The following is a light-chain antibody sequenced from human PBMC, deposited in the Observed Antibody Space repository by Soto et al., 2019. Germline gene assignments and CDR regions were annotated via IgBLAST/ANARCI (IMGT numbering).Light chain of an antibody. CDR2: GAS. J-gene: IGKJ2*01. V-gene: IGKV3-15*01. CDR3: QQYNNWPET. Sequence: EIVMTQSPATLSVSPGERATLSCRASQSVSSNLAWYQQKPGQAPRLLIYGASTRATGIPARFSGSGSGTEFTITISSLHSEDFAVYYCQQYNNWPETFGQGTKLEIK. CDR1: QSVSSN.